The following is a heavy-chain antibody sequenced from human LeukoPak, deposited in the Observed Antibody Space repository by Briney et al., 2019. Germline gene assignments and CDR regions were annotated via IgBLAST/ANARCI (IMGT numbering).Heavy chain of an antibody. CDR1: GGSFSGYY. V-gene: IGHV4-34*01. CDR2: INHSGST. J-gene: IGHJ5*02. CDR3: ARGPGGGWFDP. D-gene: IGHD3-10*01. Sequence: SETLSLTCAVYGGSFSGYYWSWIRQPPGKGLEWIGEINHSGSTNYNPSLKSRVTISVDTSKNQVSLKLSSVTAADTAVYYCARGPGGGWFDPWGQGTLVTVSS.